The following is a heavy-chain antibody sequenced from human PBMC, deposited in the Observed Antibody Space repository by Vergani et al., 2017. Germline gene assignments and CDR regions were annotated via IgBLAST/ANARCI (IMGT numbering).Heavy chain of an antibody. CDR2: TNWSGGTE. V-gene: IGHV3-20*04. CDR3: AKVGRSEVAGTFGAFDI. J-gene: IGHJ3*02. CDR1: GFNFDDYG. D-gene: IGHD6-19*01. Sequence: EVQLLESGGGLVQPGGSLRLSCEASGFNFDDYGMSWVRRAPGKGLEWVSGTNWSGGTEDYADSVKGRFTVSRDNAKNSLYLQMDKLRPEDTAVYYCAKVGRSEVAGTFGAFDIWGQGTMVTVSS.